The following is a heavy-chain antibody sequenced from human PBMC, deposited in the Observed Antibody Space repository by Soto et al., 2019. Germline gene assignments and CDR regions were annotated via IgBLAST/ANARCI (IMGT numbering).Heavy chain of an antibody. CDR3: ARGGLEPFDY. Sequence: EVQLVESGGGLVQSRGSLRLSCAASGFTLGNYWMHWVRQAPGKGPVWVSRINDYGTTINYAESVEGRFIISRDDAKSEVYLQMNNLRAEDSAVYYCARGGLEPFDYWGQGALVTVSS. D-gene: IGHD1-1*01. J-gene: IGHJ4*02. CDR2: INDYGTTI. V-gene: IGHV3-74*01. CDR1: GFTLGNYW.